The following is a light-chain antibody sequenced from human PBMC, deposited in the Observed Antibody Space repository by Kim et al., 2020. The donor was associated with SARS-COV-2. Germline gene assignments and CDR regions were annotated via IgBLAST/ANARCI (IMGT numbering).Light chain of an antibody. CDR2: DVS. Sequence: QSALTQPASVSGSPGQSITISCTGTSSDVGGYNYVSWYQQHPGKTPKLMIYDVSNRPSGVSNRFSGSKSGNTASLTISGLQAEDEADYYCSSYTRSSTSHVVFGGGTQLTVL. V-gene: IGLV2-14*03. CDR3: SSYTRSSTSHVV. CDR1: SSDVGGYNY. J-gene: IGLJ2*01.